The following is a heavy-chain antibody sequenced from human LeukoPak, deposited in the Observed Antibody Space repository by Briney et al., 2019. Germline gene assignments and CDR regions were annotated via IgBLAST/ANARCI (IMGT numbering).Heavy chain of an antibody. CDR2: IYYSGST. D-gene: IGHD3-3*01. CDR1: GGSISSYY. J-gene: IGHJ3*02. Sequence: PSETLSLTCTVSGGSISSYYWSWIRQPAGKGLEWIGYIYYSGSTNYNPSLKSRVTISVDTSKNQFSLKLSSVTAADTAVYYCARDSTRRNYDFWSGYSRAFDIWGQGTMVTVSS. CDR3: ARDSTRRNYDFWSGYSRAFDI. V-gene: IGHV4-59*08.